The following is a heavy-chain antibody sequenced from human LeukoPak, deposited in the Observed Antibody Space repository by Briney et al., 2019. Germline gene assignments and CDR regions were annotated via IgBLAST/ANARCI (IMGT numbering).Heavy chain of an antibody. CDR2: INHSGST. V-gene: IGHV4-34*01. D-gene: IGHD3-10*01. CDR3: ARSSRAYYYGSGSYSDDY. CDR1: GGSFSGYY. Sequence: SETLSLTCAVYGGSFSGYYWSWIRQPPGKGLEWIGEINHSGSTNYNPSLKSRVTISVDTSKNQFSLKLSSVTAADTAVYYCARSSRAYYYGSGSYSDDYWGQGTLVAVSS. J-gene: IGHJ4*02.